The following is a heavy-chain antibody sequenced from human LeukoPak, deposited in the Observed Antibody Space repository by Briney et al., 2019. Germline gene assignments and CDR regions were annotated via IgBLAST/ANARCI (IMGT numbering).Heavy chain of an antibody. V-gene: IGHV3-74*01. J-gene: IGHJ6*02. CDR2: INSDGSST. Sequence: GGSLRLSCAPSRFTFSSYWMHCVRQAPGKGLLWVSRINSDGSSTSYADSVKGRFTISRDNAKNSLYLQMNSLRAEDTAVYYCARPLSGTYGMDVWGQGTTVTVCS. D-gene: IGHD2-15*01. CDR1: RFTFSSYW. CDR3: ARPLSGTYGMDV.